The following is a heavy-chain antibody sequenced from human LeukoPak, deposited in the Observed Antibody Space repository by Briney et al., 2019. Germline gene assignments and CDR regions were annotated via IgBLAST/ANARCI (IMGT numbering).Heavy chain of an antibody. D-gene: IGHD6-19*01. J-gene: IGHJ4*02. Sequence: GGSLRLSCAASGCTFSSYSMNWVRQAPGKGLEWVSYISSSSSTIYYADSVKGRFTISRDNAKNSLYLQMNSLRAEDTAVYYCARDRGSSGWYYFDYWGQGTLVTVSS. CDR1: GCTFSSYS. V-gene: IGHV3-48*01. CDR2: ISSSSSTI. CDR3: ARDRGSSGWYYFDY.